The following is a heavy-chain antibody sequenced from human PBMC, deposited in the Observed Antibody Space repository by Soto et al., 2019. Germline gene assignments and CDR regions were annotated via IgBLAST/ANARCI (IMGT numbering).Heavy chain of an antibody. J-gene: IGHJ5*02. CDR2: ISSSGSNI. CDR3: ARDNNKVLRGMNWFDP. D-gene: IGHD1-26*01. V-gene: IGHV3-21*01. CDR1: GFTFSSYG. Sequence: GGSLRLSCAASGFTFSSYGMHWVRQAPGKGLEWVSFISSSGSNIYYADSVKGRFTISRDNAKNSLYLQMNSLRAEDTAVYYCARDNNKVLRGMNWFDPWGQGTLVTVSS.